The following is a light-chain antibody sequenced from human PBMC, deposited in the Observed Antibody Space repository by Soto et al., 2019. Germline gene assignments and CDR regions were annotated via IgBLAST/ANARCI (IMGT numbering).Light chain of an antibody. V-gene: IGKV2-30*01. CDR1: QGLVYSDGNTF. Sequence: DVVMTQSPLSLSVTLGQPASISCRSSQGLVYSDGNTFLNWSHQRPGQSPRRLIYQVSNRDSGVPDRFSGSGSGTDYTLTISRVEAEDVGIYYCVQGTHWPWTFGQGTKVEIK. J-gene: IGKJ1*01. CDR3: VQGTHWPWT. CDR2: QVS.